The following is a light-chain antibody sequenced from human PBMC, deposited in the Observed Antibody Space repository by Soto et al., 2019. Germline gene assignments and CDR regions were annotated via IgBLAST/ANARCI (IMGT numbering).Light chain of an antibody. CDR2: DTS. CDR3: WLSYRGARLGVV. Sequence: QAVVTQEPSLTVSPGGTVTLTCGSSTGAVTSGHYPYWFQQKPGQAPRTLIYDTSNKHSWTPARFSGSLLGGKAALTLSGAQPEDEAEYYCWLSYRGARLGVVFGGGTKLTVL. J-gene: IGLJ2*01. V-gene: IGLV7-46*01. CDR1: TGAVTSGHY.